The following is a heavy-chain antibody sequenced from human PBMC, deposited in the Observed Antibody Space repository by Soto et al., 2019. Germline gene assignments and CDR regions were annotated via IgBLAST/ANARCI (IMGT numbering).Heavy chain of an antibody. CDR1: GFTFSNAW. V-gene: IGHV3-15*07. J-gene: IGHJ4*02. D-gene: IGHD4-17*01. CDR2: NKSNADGETT. CDR3: ITGLRWEDNTDY. Sequence: EVQLVESGGGLIKPGGSLRLSCAASGFTFSNAWMNWVRQAPGKGPVWVGRNKSNADGETTDYASTVKCRYAISRHDSENTLYLQMNSLKGEDTAFYYCITGLRWEDNTDYCGQGTLVTVCS.